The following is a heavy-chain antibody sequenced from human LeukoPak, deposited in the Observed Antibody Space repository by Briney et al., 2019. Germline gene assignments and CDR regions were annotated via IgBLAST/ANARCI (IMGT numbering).Heavy chain of an antibody. V-gene: IGHV3-43*02. CDR2: FSGDGGST. J-gene: IGHJ4*02. Sequence: PGGSLRLSCAASGFTFDDYAMHWVRQAPGKGLEWVSLFSGDGGSTYYADSVKGRFTISRDNSKNSLYLQMNSLRTEDTALYYCAKGVGYSSSWYGDYFDYWGQGTLVTVSS. CDR3: AKGVGYSSSWYGDYFDY. D-gene: IGHD6-13*01. CDR1: GFTFDDYA.